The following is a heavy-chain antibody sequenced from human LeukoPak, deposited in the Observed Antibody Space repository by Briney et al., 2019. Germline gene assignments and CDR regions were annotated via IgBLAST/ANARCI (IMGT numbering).Heavy chain of an antibody. CDR3: AREGWGYYYDSKEIDY. D-gene: IGHD3-22*01. V-gene: IGHV1-8*01. J-gene: IGHJ4*02. CDR2: MNPNSGNT. Sequence: ASVKVSCKASGYTFTSYDINWVRQATGQGLEWMGWMNPNSGNTGYAQKFQGRVTMTRNTSISTAYMELSSLRSEDTAVYYCAREGWGYYYDSKEIDYWGQGTLVTVSS. CDR1: GYTFTSYD.